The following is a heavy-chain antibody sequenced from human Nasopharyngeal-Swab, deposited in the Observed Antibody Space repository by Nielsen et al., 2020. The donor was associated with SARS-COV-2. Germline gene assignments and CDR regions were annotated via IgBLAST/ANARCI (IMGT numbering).Heavy chain of an antibody. Sequence: GESLKISCAASGFTFSSYDMHWVRQATGKGLEWVSAIGTAGDTYYPGSVKGRFTISRENAKNSLYLQMNSLRAEDTAVYYCARDKDGFDYWGQGTLVTVSS. CDR3: ARDKDGFDY. V-gene: IGHV3-13*04. J-gene: IGHJ4*02. CDR2: IGTAGDT. CDR1: GFTFSSYD.